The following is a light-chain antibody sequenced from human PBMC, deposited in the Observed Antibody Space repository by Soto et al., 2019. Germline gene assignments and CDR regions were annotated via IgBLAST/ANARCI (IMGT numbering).Light chain of an antibody. J-gene: IGKJ1*01. Sequence: DIQMTQSPSSVSASVGDRVTITCRASQGISSWLAWYQQKPGKAPKLLIYAASRLQSGVPPRFSGSRSGADFTFTISSLQPEDFAIYYCQQTNSFPRTFGQGTKVEIK. CDR2: AAS. CDR1: QGISSW. CDR3: QQTNSFPRT. V-gene: IGKV1-12*01.